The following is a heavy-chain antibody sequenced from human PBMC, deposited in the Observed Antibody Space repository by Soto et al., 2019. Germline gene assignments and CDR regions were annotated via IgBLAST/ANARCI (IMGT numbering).Heavy chain of an antibody. D-gene: IGHD4-17*01. J-gene: IGHJ4*02. CDR1: GFSLSTNGVG. CDR3: AHTVPPRSVDY. Sequence: QITLKESGPTLVKPTQTLTLTCTFSGFSLSTNGVGVGWIRQPPGKALEWLALIYWDDDKRYRPSLESRLTITTDNSKNQVVLTETNMDPVDTATYYCAHTVPPRSVDYWGQGTLVTVSS. CDR2: IYWDDDK. V-gene: IGHV2-5*02.